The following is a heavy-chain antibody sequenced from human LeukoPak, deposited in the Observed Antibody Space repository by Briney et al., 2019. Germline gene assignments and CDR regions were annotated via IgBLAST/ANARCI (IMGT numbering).Heavy chain of an antibody. CDR1: DGSISSYY. CDR3: ARGSDWGRAFDI. Sequence: SETLSLTCTVSDGSISSYYWSWIRQPPGKGLEWIGYIYYSGSTNYNPSLKSRVTISVDTSKNQFSLKLSSVTAADTAVYYCARGSDWGRAFDIWGQGTMVTVSS. V-gene: IGHV4-59*01. J-gene: IGHJ3*02. CDR2: IYYSGST. D-gene: IGHD7-27*01.